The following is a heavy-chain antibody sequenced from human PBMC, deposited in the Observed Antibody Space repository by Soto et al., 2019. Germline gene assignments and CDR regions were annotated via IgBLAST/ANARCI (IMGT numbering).Heavy chain of an antibody. CDR2: ISWNSGNI. J-gene: IGHJ4*02. CDR1: GFTFDDYA. D-gene: IGHD5-18*01. CDR3: VRSKGGYSYGTPFDY. V-gene: IGHV3-9*01. Sequence: EVQLEESGGALVQPGRSLRLSCAASGFTFDDYAMYWVRQVLGKGLEWVSSISWNSGNIGYAGSVKGRFTTSRDNAETSLYLQMNSLRPEDTALYYCVRSKGGYSYGTPFDYWGQGTLVTVSS.